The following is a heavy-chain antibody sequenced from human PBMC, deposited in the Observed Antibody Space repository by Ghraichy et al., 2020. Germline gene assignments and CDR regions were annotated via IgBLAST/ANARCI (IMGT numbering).Heavy chain of an antibody. CDR2: IKQDGSEK. Sequence: GGSLRLSCAASGFTFSSYWMSWVRQAPGKGLEWVANIKQDGSEKYYVDSVKGRFTISRDNAKNSLYLQMNSLRAEDTAVYYCARRRGAAGGLDDYGDYVSWYFDLWGRGTLVTVSS. D-gene: IGHD4-17*01. V-gene: IGHV3-7*03. CDR1: GFTFSSYW. CDR3: ARRRGAAGGLDDYGDYVSWYFDL. J-gene: IGHJ2*01.